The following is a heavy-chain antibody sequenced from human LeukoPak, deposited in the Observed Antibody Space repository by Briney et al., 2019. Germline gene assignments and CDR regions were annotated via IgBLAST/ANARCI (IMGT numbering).Heavy chain of an antibody. CDR1: GFTFDDYA. D-gene: IGHD6-19*01. CDR3: AKDKDQWLVQYFQH. CDR2: ISWNSGSI. Sequence: PGRSLRLSCAASGFTFDDYAMHWVRQAPGKGLEWVSGISWNSGSIGYADSVKGRFTISRDNAKNSLYPQMNSLRAEDTALYYCAKDKDQWLVQYFQHWGQGTLVTVSS. V-gene: IGHV3-9*01. J-gene: IGHJ1*01.